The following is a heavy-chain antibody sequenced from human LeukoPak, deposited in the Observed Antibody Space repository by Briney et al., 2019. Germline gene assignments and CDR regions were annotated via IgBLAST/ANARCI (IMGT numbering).Heavy chain of an antibody. V-gene: IGHV3-15*01. D-gene: IGHD2-15*01. CDR3: TTDGGY. J-gene: IGHJ4*02. Sequence: GGSHRLSCEASGFSFSDAWMSWVRQAPGKGLEWVGRIKSSGDGGTTDYTAPVKCRFTISRDDSRNTVFLQMNTLKTEDTAVYYCTTDGGYWGQGTLVTVSS. CDR1: GFSFSDAW. CDR2: IKSSGDGGTT.